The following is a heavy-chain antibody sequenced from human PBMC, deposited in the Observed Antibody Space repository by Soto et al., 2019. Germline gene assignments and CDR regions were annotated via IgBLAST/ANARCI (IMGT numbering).Heavy chain of an antibody. CDR3: VRPGGSGYYLNWFDP. CDR2: INSDGSST. CDR1: GFTFSSYW. D-gene: IGHD3-22*01. Sequence: GGSLRLSCVASGFTFSSYWMHWVRQAPGKGLVWVSRINSDGSSTNYADSVKGRFTISRDNAKNTLYLQMNSLRAEDTAVYYCVRPGGSGYYLNWFDPWGQGTLVTVSS. J-gene: IGHJ5*02. V-gene: IGHV3-74*01.